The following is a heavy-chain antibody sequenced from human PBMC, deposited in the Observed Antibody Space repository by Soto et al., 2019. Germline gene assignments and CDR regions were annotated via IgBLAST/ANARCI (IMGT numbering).Heavy chain of an antibody. V-gene: IGHV1-58*02. CDR1: GFTFTSSA. CDR3: AADPSHYYYMDV. J-gene: IGHJ6*03. CDR2: IVVGSGNT. Sequence: VASVKVSCKASGFTFTSSAMQWVRQARGQRLEWIGWIVVGSGNTNYAQKFQERVTITRDMSTSTAYMELSSLRSEDTAVYYCAADPSHYYYMDVWGKGTTVTVSS.